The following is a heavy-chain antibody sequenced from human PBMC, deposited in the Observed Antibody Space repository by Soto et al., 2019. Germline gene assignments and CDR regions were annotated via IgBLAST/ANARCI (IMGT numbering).Heavy chain of an antibody. J-gene: IGHJ5*02. Sequence: SETLSLTCAVYGGSFSGYYWSWIRQPPGKGLEWIGEINHSGSTNYNPSLKSRVTISVDTSKNQFSLKLSSVTAADTAVYYCARDVGLARFDPWGQGTLVTVSS. CDR1: GGSFSGYY. CDR3: ARDVGLARFDP. V-gene: IGHV4-34*01. D-gene: IGHD1-26*01. CDR2: INHSGST.